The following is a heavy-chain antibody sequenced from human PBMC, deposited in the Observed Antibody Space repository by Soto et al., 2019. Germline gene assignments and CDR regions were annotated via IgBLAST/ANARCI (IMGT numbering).Heavy chain of an antibody. CDR3: AREVQVHTPAFVY. D-gene: IGHD3-10*01. CDR1: GGTFNTYA. CDR2: ISPMFGAA. V-gene: IGHV1-69*19. J-gene: IGHJ4*02. Sequence: QVQLVQSGAEMKKPGSSVKVSCQSSGGTFNTYAMNWVRQAPGQGPEWMGDISPMFGAANYAPKFQGRVTITADESTGTSYMQLSSLTSGDTALYFCAREVQVHTPAFVYWGQETLVTVSS.